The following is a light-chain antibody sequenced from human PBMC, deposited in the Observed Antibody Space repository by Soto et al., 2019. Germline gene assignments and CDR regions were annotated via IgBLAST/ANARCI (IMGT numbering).Light chain of an antibody. CDR1: QDISSY. J-gene: IGKJ4*01. CDR2: AAS. V-gene: IGKV1-9*01. Sequence: IQFTQSPSSLSASVGDRVTITCRASQDISSYLAWYQQKPGKAPKLLIYAASTLQSGVPSRFSGSGSGTDFTLSISSLQPEDFATYYCQQVDHYPSTLGGGTKVDIK. CDR3: QQVDHYPST.